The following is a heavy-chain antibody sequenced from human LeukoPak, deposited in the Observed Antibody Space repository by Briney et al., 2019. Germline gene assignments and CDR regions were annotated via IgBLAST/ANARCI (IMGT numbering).Heavy chain of an antibody. D-gene: IGHD3-3*01. Sequence: GGSLRLSCAASGFTFSSYWMSWVRQAPGKGLEWVSAISGSGGSTYYADSVKGRFTISRDNSKNTLYLQMNSLRAEDTAVYYCAKVEWLLPRFDYWGQGTLVTVSS. CDR3: AKVEWLLPRFDY. CDR2: ISGSGGST. CDR1: GFTFSSYW. J-gene: IGHJ4*02. V-gene: IGHV3-23*01.